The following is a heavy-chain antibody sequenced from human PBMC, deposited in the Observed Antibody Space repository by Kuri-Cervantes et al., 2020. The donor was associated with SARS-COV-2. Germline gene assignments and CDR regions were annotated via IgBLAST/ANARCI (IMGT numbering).Heavy chain of an antibody. Sequence: SETLSLTCAVYGGSFSDYYWSWVRQPPGKGLEWIGEINHSGNTNYDPSLKSRVTISVDTSKNQFSLKLSSVTAADTAVYYCARGLYLLWFGELLGGDAFDIWGQGTMVTVSS. J-gene: IGHJ3*02. D-gene: IGHD3-10*01. CDR3: ARGLYLLWFGELLGGDAFDI. CDR1: GGSFSDYY. CDR2: INHSGNT. V-gene: IGHV4-34*01.